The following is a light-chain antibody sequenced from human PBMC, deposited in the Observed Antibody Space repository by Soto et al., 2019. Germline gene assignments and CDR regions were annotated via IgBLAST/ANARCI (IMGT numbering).Light chain of an antibody. CDR1: QSISGN. J-gene: IGKJ5*01. CDR2: GAS. CDR3: QQYHNWPPT. Sequence: EIVMTQSPATLSLSPGERATLSCRASQSISGNLAWYQQKPGQAPRLLIYGASTRATGVPARFSDSGSETEFSLTISSLQSEDFAVYFCQQYHNWPPTFGQGTRLEIK. V-gene: IGKV3-15*01.